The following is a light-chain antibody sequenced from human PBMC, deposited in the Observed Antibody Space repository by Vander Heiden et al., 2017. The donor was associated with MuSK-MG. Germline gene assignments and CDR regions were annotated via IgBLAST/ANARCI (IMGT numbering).Light chain of an antibody. CDR3: QQRSNWPGT. CDR1: QSVSSY. V-gene: IGKV3-11*01. Sequence: ASTLSLSPGERATLSCRASQSVSSYLAWYQQKPGQAPRLLIYDASNRATGIPARFSGSGSGTDFTLTISSLEPEDFAVYYCQQRSNWPGTFGQGTKVEIK. CDR2: DAS. J-gene: IGKJ1*01.